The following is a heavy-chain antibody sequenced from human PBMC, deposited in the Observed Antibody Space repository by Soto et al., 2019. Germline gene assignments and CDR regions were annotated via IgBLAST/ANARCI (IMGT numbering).Heavy chain of an antibody. D-gene: IGHD6-13*01. V-gene: IGHV3-30*18. CDR3: AKDPSPLEPAAGTSDY. Sequence: GGSLRLSCAASGFTFSSYGMHWVRQAPGKGLEWVAVISYDGSNKYYADSVKGRFTISRDNSKNTLYLQMNSLRAEDTAVYYCAKDPSPLEPAAGTSDYWGQGTLVTVSS. CDR1: GFTFSSYG. J-gene: IGHJ4*02. CDR2: ISYDGSNK.